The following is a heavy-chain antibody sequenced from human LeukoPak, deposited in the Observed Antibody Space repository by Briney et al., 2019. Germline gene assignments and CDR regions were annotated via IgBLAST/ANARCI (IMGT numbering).Heavy chain of an antibody. CDR1: GFTFSGSA. CDR2: IRSKADSYTT. J-gene: IGHJ4*02. V-gene: IGHV3-73*01. Sequence: GGSLRLSCAASGFTFSGSAMHWVRQASGKGLEWLGRIRSKADSYTTAYAASVKGRFIVSRDDSKNTAYLQMNSLKTEDTAVYYCRAAADLNDYWGQGTLVTISS. D-gene: IGHD6-13*01. CDR3: RAAADLNDY.